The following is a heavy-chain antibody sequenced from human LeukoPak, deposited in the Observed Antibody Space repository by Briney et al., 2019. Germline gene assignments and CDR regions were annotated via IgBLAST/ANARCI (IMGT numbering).Heavy chain of an antibody. Sequence: SETLSLTCTVSGGSISSYYWSWLRQPPGKGLEWIGYIYYSGSTNYNPSLKSRVTISVDTSKNQFSLKLSSVTAADTAVYYCARVGYSSGYYYDYWGQGTLVTVSS. CDR2: IYYSGST. D-gene: IGHD3-22*01. CDR1: GGSISSYY. CDR3: ARVGYSSGYYYDY. J-gene: IGHJ4*02. V-gene: IGHV4-59*01.